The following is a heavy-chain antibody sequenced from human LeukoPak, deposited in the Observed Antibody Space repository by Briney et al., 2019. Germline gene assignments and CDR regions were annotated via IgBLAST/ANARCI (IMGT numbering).Heavy chain of an antibody. V-gene: IGHV4-34*01. CDR2: INHSGST. CDR3: ASFGDYGDNDAFDI. Sequence: SETLSLTCAVYGGSFSGYYWSWIRRPPGKGLEWIGEINHSGSTNYNPSLKSRVTISVDTSKNQFSLKLSSVTAADTAVYYCASFGDYGDNDAFDIWGQGTMVTVSS. J-gene: IGHJ3*02. CDR1: GGSFSGYY. D-gene: IGHD4-17*01.